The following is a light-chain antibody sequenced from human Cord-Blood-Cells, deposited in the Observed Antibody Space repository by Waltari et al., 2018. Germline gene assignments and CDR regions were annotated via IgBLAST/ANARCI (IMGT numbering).Light chain of an antibody. CDR2: DAS. V-gene: IGKV3-11*01. Sequence: EIVLTQSPATLSLSPGERATLSCRASQSVSSYLAWYQQKPGQAPRLLIYDASNRATGIPARFSGSGSVTDFTLTISSLEPEDFAVYYCQQRSNWPITFGQWTRLEIK. CDR3: QQRSNWPIT. J-gene: IGKJ5*01. CDR1: QSVSSY.